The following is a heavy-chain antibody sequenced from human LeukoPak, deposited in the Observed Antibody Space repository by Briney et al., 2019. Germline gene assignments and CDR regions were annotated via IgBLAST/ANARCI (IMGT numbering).Heavy chain of an antibody. Sequence: GGSLRLSCAASGFTFSSYSMNWVRQAPGKGLEWVSSISSSSSYIYYADSVKGRFTISRDNAKNSLYLQMNSLRAEDTAVYYCARVPNSSSWVLAKWFDPWGQGTLVTVSS. V-gene: IGHV3-21*01. J-gene: IGHJ5*02. CDR3: ARVPNSSSWVLAKWFDP. CDR2: ISSSSSYI. CDR1: GFTFSSYS. D-gene: IGHD6-13*01.